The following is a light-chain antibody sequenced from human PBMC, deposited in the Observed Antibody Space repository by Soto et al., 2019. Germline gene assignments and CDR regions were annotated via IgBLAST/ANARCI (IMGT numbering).Light chain of an antibody. CDR3: QHYNNWLGT. CDR1: QSVISS. J-gene: IGKJ4*01. CDR2: GAS. V-gene: IGKV3-15*01. Sequence: EIGVTQSPALVSVSPGERVTLSFRASQSVISSLAWYQQKLGQAPRLLIYGASTRATGIPARFSGSGSGTEFFLNISSLQSEDSAIYYCQHYNNWLGTFGGGTKVDI.